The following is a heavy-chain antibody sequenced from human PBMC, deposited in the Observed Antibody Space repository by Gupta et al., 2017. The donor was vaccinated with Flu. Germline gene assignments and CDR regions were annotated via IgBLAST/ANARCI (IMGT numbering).Heavy chain of an antibody. CDR3: ARDSRGSSSADDTRGIYYYYYYMDV. V-gene: IGHV3-11*01. Sequence: YISSSGSTIYYADSVKGRFTIARDNAKNSLYLQMNSLRAEDTAVYYCARDSRGSSSADDTRGIYYYYYYMDVWGKGTTVTVSS. CDR2: ISSSGSTI. D-gene: IGHD6-6*01. J-gene: IGHJ6*03.